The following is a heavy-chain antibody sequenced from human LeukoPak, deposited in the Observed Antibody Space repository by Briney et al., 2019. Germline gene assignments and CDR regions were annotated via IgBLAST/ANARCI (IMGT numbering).Heavy chain of an antibody. J-gene: IGHJ5*02. CDR3: ARGPEIYCSSTSCYGMFDP. CDR1: GFTFSSYA. D-gene: IGHD2-2*01. Sequence: GGSLRLSCAASGFTFSSYAMSWVRQAPGKGLEWVSAISGSGGSTYYADSVKGRFTISRDNSKNTLYLQMNSLRAEDTAVYYCARGPEIYCSSTSCYGMFDPWGQGTLVTVSS. CDR2: ISGSGGST. V-gene: IGHV3-23*01.